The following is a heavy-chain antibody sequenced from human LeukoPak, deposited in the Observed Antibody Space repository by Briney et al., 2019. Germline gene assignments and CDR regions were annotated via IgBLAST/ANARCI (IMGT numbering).Heavy chain of an antibody. J-gene: IGHJ3*02. CDR1: GFTFSRYA. V-gene: IGHV3-30-3*01. CDR2: ISYEGSNK. Sequence: GGSLRLSCAASGFTFSRYAIHWVRQAPGEGLEWVGVISYEGSNKYYADSVKGRFTISRDNSKNTLDLQMNSLTAEDTAVYYCARGSSSLRAVIVDIDIWGQGTMVTVSS. CDR3: ARGSSSLRAVIVDIDI. D-gene: IGHD1-26*01.